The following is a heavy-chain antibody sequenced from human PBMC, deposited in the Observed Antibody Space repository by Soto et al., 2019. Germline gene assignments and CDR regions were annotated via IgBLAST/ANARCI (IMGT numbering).Heavy chain of an antibody. CDR1: GFTFSNFG. Sequence: EVQLLESGGGLVQPGGSLRLSCAASGFTFSNFGLSWVRQAQGQGLEWVSTINSVANTFYADSVKGRFTISRDNSKNTLYLHMNSLRAEDTAVDYCAKRVKYPYYFAYWGQGTLVTVSS. CDR2: INSVANT. V-gene: IGHV3-23*01. J-gene: IGHJ4*02. CDR3: AKRVKYPYYFAY. D-gene: IGHD2-2*02.